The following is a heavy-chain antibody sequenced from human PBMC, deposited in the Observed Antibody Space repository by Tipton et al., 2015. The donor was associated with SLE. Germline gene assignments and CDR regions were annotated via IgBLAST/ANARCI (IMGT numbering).Heavy chain of an antibody. J-gene: IGHJ5*02. D-gene: IGHD2-21*01. CDR3: ARGELIGWFDP. CDR1: GGSIINNY. Sequence: LRLSCNVSGGSIINNYWAWIRQPPGKGLEWIGYIYYSGSTNYNPSLKSRVTISVDTSKNQFSLKLSSVTAADTAVYYCARGELIGWFDPWGQGTLVTVSS. V-gene: IGHV4-59*01. CDR2: IYYSGST.